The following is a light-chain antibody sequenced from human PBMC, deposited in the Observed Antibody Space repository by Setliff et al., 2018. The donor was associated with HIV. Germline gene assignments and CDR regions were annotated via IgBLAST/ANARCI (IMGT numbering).Light chain of an antibody. Sequence: QSVLTQPASVSGSPGQSITISCTGISSDVGGYYSVSWYQQHPGKAPKLMIYDVINRPSGVSNRFSGSRSGNTASLTTSGLQVDDEADYYCSSYTSSSTYAVFGGGTKVTV. CDR1: SSDVGGYYS. J-gene: IGLJ2*01. CDR3: SSYTSSSTYAV. V-gene: IGLV2-14*03. CDR2: DVI.